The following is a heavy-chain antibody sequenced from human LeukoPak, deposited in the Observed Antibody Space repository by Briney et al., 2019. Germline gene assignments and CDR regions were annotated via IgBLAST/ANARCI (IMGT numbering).Heavy chain of an antibody. CDR3: AKDDRGMPYYFDY. Sequence: GGSLRLSCAASGFTFSSYAMSWVRQAPGKGMEWVSAISGSGGSTYYADSVKGRFTISRDNSKNTLYLQMNSLRAEDTAVYYCAKDDRGMPYYFDYWGQGTLVTVSS. V-gene: IGHV3-23*01. D-gene: IGHD1-14*01. CDR1: GFTFSSYA. J-gene: IGHJ4*02. CDR2: ISGSGGST.